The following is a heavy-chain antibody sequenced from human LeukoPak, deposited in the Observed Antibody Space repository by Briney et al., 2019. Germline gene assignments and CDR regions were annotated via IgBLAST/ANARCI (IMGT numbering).Heavy chain of an antibody. CDR2: MSPNSGNT. CDR1: GYTFSSHD. Sequence: ASVKVSCKASGYTFSSHDINWVRQATGQGLEWMGWMSPNSGNTGYAQKFQGRLIMTRDTSISTAYMELSSLRSEDTAVYYCARGLGSESYYGSWGQGTLVTVSS. CDR3: ARGLGSESYYGS. J-gene: IGHJ5*02. V-gene: IGHV1-8*01. D-gene: IGHD3-10*01.